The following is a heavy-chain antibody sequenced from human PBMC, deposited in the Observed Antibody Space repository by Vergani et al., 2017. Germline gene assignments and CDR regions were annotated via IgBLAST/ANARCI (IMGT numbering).Heavy chain of an antibody. CDR2: ISGSGGST. CDR3: AKGSVLRYDSSGLLRPGAFDI. D-gene: IGHD3-22*01. V-gene: IGHV3-23*01. Sequence: EVQLLESGGGLVQPGGSLRLSCAASGFTFSSYAMSWVRQAPGKGLEWVSAISGSGGSTYYADSVKGRFTISRDNSKNTLYLQMNSLRAEDTAVYYCAKGSVLRYDSSGLLRPGAFDIWGQGTMVTVSS. CDR1: GFTFSSYA. J-gene: IGHJ3*02.